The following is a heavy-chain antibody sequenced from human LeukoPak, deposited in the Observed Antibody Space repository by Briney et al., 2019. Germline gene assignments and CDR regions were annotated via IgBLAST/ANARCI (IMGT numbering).Heavy chain of an antibody. CDR2: MNPNSGNT. CDR3: ARAAALDAFDI. D-gene: IGHD6-13*01. J-gene: IGHJ3*02. V-gene: IGHV1-8*02. Sequence: ASVKVSCKASGYTFTSYGISWVRQAPGQGLEWMGWMNPNSGNTGYAQKFQGRVTMTRNTSISTAYMELSSLRSEDTAVYYCARAAALDAFDIWGQGTMVTVSS. CDR1: GYTFTSYG.